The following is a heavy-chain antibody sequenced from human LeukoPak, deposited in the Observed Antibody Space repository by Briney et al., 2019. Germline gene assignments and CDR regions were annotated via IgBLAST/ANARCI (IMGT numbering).Heavy chain of an antibody. Sequence: GSLRLSCAASGFTFSTYWTGWVRQAPGKGLEWVAKIKPDGSEKDHVDSVKGRFTISRDNAKNSLYLQLNSLRAEDTAVYYCARSRFYFDYWGQGTLVTVSS. CDR1: GFTFSTYW. J-gene: IGHJ4*02. CDR3: ARSRFYFDY. V-gene: IGHV3-7*01. CDR2: IKPDGSEK.